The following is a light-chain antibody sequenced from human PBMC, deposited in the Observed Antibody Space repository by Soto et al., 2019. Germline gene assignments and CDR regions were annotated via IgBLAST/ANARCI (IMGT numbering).Light chain of an antibody. CDR3: QQYGSSPPFT. V-gene: IGKV3-20*01. J-gene: IGKJ3*01. CDR1: QSVSSSY. CDR2: GAS. Sequence: EIVLTQAPGTLSLSPGERATLSCRASQSVSSSYLAWYQQKPGQAPSFLIYGASSRATGRPDRFSGSGSGSAFSLTISRLEHDDFAVYYCQQYGSSPPFTFGHGTKLEIK.